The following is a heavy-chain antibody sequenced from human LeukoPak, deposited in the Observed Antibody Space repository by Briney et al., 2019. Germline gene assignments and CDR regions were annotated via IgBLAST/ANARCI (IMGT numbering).Heavy chain of an antibody. V-gene: IGHV1-8*01. D-gene: IGHD3-10*01. J-gene: IGHJ6*02. CDR1: GYTFTSYD. CDR2: MNPNSGNT. CDR3: ARGSVICFGEFGGMDV. Sequence: ASVKVSCKASGYTFTSYDINWVRQATGQGLEWMGWMNPNSGNTGYAQKFQGRVTMTRNTSISTAYMELSSLRSEDTAVYYCARGSVICFGEFGGMDVWGQGATVTVSS.